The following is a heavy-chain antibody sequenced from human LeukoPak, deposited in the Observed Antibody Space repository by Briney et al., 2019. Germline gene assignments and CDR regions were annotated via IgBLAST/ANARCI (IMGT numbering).Heavy chain of an antibody. J-gene: IGHJ4*02. CDR3: ARDLKRITIFLPHGY. CDR2: ISYDGSNK. CDR1: GFTFSSYA. Sequence: PGGSLRLSCAASGFTFSSYAMHWVRQAPGKGLEWVAVISYDGSNKYYADSVKGRFTISRDNSKNTLYLQMNSPRAEDTAVYYCARDLKRITIFLPHGYWGQGTLVTVSP. V-gene: IGHV3-30*04. D-gene: IGHD3-9*01.